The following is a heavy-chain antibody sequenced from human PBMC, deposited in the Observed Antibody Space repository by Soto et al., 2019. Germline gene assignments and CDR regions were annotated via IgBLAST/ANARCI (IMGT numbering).Heavy chain of an antibody. D-gene: IGHD6-13*01. CDR2: ITAANGNT. J-gene: IGHJ4*02. Sequence: QVQLVQSGAEVKKPGASVKISCRASGYSFNYYSIHWVRQAPGQSLEWMGWITAANGNTKYSQKFQGRVTLTRDTSASTAYIEVNRLTSEDTAIYYCVRAAGPSDYWVQGTLVTVSS. V-gene: IGHV1-3*01. CDR3: VRAAGPSDY. CDR1: GYSFNYYS.